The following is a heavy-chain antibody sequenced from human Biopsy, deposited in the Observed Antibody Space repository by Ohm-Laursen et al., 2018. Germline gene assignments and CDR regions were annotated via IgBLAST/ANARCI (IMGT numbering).Heavy chain of an antibody. D-gene: IGHD3-22*01. V-gene: IGHV4-39*01. CDR3: ARDYDSSGYYFVS. Sequence: SHTLSLTWTVSGGSISNNNYYWGWIRQPPGKGLGWIGRIFYRGNTHYKPSLKSRVNISVDTSKNQFSLKLNSVTVADTAVYYCARDYDSSGYYFVSWGQGTLVTVSS. CDR2: IFYRGNT. CDR1: GGSISNNNYY. J-gene: IGHJ4*02.